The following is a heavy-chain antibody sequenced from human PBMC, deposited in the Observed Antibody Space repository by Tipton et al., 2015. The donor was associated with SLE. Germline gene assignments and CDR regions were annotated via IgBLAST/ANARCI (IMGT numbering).Heavy chain of an antibody. CDR1: GFTFSSYS. CDR3: ARENTAMAGGLDY. J-gene: IGHJ4*02. D-gene: IGHD5-18*01. V-gene: IGHV3-7*05. Sequence: SLRLSCAASGFTFSSYSMSWVRQAPGKGLEWVANIKQDGSEKYYVDSVKGRFTISRDNAKNSLYLQMNSLRAEDTAVYYCARENTAMAGGLDYWGQGTLVTVSS. CDR2: IKQDGSEK.